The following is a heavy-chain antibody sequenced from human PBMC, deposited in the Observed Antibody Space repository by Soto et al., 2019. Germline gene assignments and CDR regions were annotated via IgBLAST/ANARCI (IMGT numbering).Heavy chain of an antibody. Sequence: ASVKVSCKASGYTFTNYGITWVRQAPGRGLEWMGWSSTYNSNTNYAQRFRGRVTMTTDRGTSTGYMELRSLTSEDTAVYFCAGRYDRRVRPVGLWGEGTLVTV. CDR2: SSTYNSNT. D-gene: IGHD3-22*01. J-gene: IGHJ4*02. CDR1: GYTFTNYG. CDR3: AGRYDRRVRPVGL. V-gene: IGHV1-18*04.